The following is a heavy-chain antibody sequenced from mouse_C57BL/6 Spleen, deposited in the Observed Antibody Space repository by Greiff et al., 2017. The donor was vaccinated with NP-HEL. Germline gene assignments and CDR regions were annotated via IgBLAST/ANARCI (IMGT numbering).Heavy chain of an antibody. Sequence: EVMLVESGGGLVQSGRSLRLSCATSGFTFSDFYMEWVRQAPGKGLEWIAASRNKANDYTTEYSASVKGRFIVSRDTSQSILYLQMNALRAEDTAIYYCARASYDYDDAMDYWGQGTSVTVSS. D-gene: IGHD2-4*01. J-gene: IGHJ4*01. V-gene: IGHV7-1*01. CDR2: SRNKANDYTT. CDR1: GFTFSDFY. CDR3: ARASYDYDDAMDY.